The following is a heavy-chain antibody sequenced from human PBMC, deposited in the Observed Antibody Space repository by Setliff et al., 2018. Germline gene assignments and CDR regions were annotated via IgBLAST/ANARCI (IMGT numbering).Heavy chain of an antibody. CDR3: ARGITYYYHMDL. CDR1: GGSVTESF. V-gene: IGHV4-4*07. D-gene: IGHD3-10*01. J-gene: IGHJ6*03. CDR2: MIVSGGA. Sequence: SETLSLTCTVSGGSVTESFWSWIRQPAGRGLEWIGRMIVSGGADYNPSLKSRVTMSVDSPNNKFSLNLSSVSAADTAVYYCARGITYYYHMDLWGTGTTVTVSS.